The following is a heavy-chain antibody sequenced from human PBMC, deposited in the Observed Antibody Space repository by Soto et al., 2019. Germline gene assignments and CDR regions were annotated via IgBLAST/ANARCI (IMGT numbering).Heavy chain of an antibody. J-gene: IGHJ4*02. CDR3: ARMNYYDTSGYPFDY. CDR2: IYYSGST. CDR1: CGSISSYC. Sequence: SETLSLTCTVSCGSISSYCWSWLRQPPGKGLEWIGYIYYSGSTNYSPSLKSRVTISVDTSKNQFSLKLNSVTAADTAVYYCARMNYYDTSGYPFDYWGQGMMVTVS. D-gene: IGHD3-22*01. V-gene: IGHV4-59*01.